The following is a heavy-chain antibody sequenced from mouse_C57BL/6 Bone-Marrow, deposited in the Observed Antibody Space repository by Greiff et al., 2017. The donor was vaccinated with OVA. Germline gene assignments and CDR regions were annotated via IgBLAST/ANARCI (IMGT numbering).Heavy chain of an antibody. CDR1: GFTFSSYA. Sequence: EVKVVESGGGLVKPGGSLKLSCAASGFTFSSYAMSWVRQTPEKRLEWVATISDGGSYTYYPDNVKGRFTISRDNAKNNLYLQMSHLKSEDTAMYYCARDLEYWGQGTTLTVSS. J-gene: IGHJ2*01. V-gene: IGHV5-4*01. CDR2: ISDGGSYT. CDR3: ARDLEY.